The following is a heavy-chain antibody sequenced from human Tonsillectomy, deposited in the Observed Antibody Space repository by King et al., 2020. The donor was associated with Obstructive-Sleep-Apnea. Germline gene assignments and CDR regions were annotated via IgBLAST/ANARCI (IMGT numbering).Heavy chain of an antibody. Sequence: VQLVESGGGLVQPGGSLRLSCGFTCSSNYMSWVRQAPGKGLEWGSVIYSGGSTYYADSVKGRFTISRDNAKNSLYLQMNSLSAEDTAVYYCARDRITIFGVVIRSYYYYGMDVWGQGTTVTVSS. CDR2: IYSGGST. CDR1: FTCSSNY. CDR3: ARDRITIFGVVIRSYYYYGMDV. V-gene: IGHV3-66*01. J-gene: IGHJ6*02. D-gene: IGHD3-3*01.